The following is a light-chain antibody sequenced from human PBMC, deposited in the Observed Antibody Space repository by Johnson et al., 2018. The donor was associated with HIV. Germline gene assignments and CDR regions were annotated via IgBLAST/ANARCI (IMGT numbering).Light chain of an antibody. CDR3: GTWDNRVSPGGV. V-gene: IGLV1-51*02. CDR2: ENN. CDR1: SSNIGNNS. Sequence: QAVLTQPPSVSAAPGQKVTISCSGTSSNIGNNSVSWYQQLPGTAPKLLIFENNKRPSGIPDRFSGSKSGTSATLGITGLQTGDEADYYCGTWDNRVSPGGVFGTGTKVIVL. J-gene: IGLJ1*01.